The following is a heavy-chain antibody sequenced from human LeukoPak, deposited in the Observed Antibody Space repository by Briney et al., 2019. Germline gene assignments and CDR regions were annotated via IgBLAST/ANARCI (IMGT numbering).Heavy chain of an antibody. D-gene: IGHD2-15*01. CDR3: ARDTGPSGAAFDY. J-gene: IGHJ4*02. CDR1: GGSISSSSSY. V-gene: IGHV4-39*07. CDR2: VYYSGST. Sequence: SEALSLTCTVSGGSISSSSSYWVWIRQPPGKGLEWIGTVYYSGSTYYNPSLKSRVTISVDTSKNQFSLKMSSVTAADTAVYYCARDTGPSGAAFDYWGQGILVTVSS.